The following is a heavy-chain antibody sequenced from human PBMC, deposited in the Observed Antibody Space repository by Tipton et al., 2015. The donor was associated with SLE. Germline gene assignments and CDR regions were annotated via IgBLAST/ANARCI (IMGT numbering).Heavy chain of an antibody. CDR2: IKQDGSEK. Sequence: GSLRLSCAGSGFTFSNYWMSWVRQAPGKGLEWVADIKQDGSEKLYVDSVEDRFLISRDNALYSLYLQMNRLRVDDTARYFCVRRWDAFDVWGQGTTVTVSS. V-gene: IGHV3-7*01. CDR1: GFTFSNYW. CDR3: VRRWDAFDV. J-gene: IGHJ3*01.